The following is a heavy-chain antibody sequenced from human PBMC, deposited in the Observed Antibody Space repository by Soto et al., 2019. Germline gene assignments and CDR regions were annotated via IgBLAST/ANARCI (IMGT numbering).Heavy chain of an antibody. CDR2: IYYSGST. CDR1: GGSVSSGSYY. V-gene: IGHV4-61*01. CDR3: ARDPISYDFWSGYYRGFDP. D-gene: IGHD3-3*01. J-gene: IGHJ5*02. Sequence: QVQLQESGPGLVKPSETLSLTCTVSGGSVSSGSYYWSWIRQPPGKGLEWLGYIYYSGSTNYNPSLKGRVTISVDTSKNQFSLKLSSVSAAETAVYYCARDPISYDFWSGYYRGFDPWGQGTLVTVSS.